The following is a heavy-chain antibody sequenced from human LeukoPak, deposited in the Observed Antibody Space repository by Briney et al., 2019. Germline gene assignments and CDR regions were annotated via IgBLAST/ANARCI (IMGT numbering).Heavy chain of an antibody. CDR2: IYYSGST. V-gene: IGHV4-39*07. D-gene: IGHD3-16*01. CDR3: ARDNPTAMEFSYDYVPLFDY. CDR1: GGSISSSSDY. J-gene: IGHJ4*02. Sequence: SETLSLTCTVSGGSISSSSDYWGWIRQPPGKGLEWIGSIYYSGSTYYNPSLKSRVTISVDTSKNQFSLKLSSVTAADTAVYYCARDNPTAMEFSYDYVPLFDYWGQGTLVTVSS.